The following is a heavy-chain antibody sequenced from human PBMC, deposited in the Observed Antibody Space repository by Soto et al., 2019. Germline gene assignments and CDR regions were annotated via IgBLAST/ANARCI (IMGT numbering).Heavy chain of an antibody. V-gene: IGHV5-51*01. CDR2: IYPGDSDT. CDR3: ARKSQAAGAFDI. D-gene: IGHD6-13*01. Sequence: GESLKISCKGSGYSFDTYWIGWVRQMPGKGLEWMGIIYPGDSDTRYSPSFQGQATISADKSISTAYLQWSSLKASDTAMYYCARKSQAAGAFDIWGQGTMVTVSS. J-gene: IGHJ3*02. CDR1: GYSFDTYW.